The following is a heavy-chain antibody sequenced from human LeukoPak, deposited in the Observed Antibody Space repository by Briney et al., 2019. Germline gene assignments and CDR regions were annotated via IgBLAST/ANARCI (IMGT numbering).Heavy chain of an antibody. J-gene: IGHJ4*02. CDR1: GFTFSTYA. Sequence: PGGSLRLSCAASGFTFSTYAMSWVRQAPGKGLEWVSAITTSGSSTYYADSAKGRFTISRDNSKNTLYLQLNSLGAEDTAVYFCAKVASYSRSEYGSGSFDYWGQGTLVTVSS. D-gene: IGHD3-10*01. CDR2: ITTSGSST. V-gene: IGHV3-23*01. CDR3: AKVASYSRSEYGSGSFDY.